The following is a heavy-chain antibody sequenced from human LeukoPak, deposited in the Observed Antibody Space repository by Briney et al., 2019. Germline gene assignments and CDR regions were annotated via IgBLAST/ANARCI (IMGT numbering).Heavy chain of an antibody. J-gene: IGHJ4*02. V-gene: IGHV3-23*01. Sequence: GGSLRLSCAASGFTFSSYGMSWVRQAPGKGLEWVSAISGSGGGTYYADSVKGRFTISRDNSKNTLYLQMNSLRAEDTAVYYCAKVVAGTGAVDYWGQGTLVTVSS. D-gene: IGHD6-19*01. CDR2: ISGSGGGT. CDR1: GFTFSSYG. CDR3: AKVVAGTGAVDY.